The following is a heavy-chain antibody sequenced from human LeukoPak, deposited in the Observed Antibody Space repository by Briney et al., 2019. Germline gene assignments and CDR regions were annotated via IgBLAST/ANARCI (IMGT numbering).Heavy chain of an antibody. CDR3: ARDNGVPAAMGNWFDP. Sequence: GESLKISCKGSGYSFTSYWIGWVRQMPGKGLEWMGIIYPGDSDTRYSPSFQGQVTISADKSISTAYLQWSSLKASDTAMYYCARDNGVPAAMGNWFDPWGQGTLVTVSS. CDR1: GYSFTSYW. J-gene: IGHJ5*02. CDR2: IYPGDSDT. V-gene: IGHV5-51*01. D-gene: IGHD2-2*01.